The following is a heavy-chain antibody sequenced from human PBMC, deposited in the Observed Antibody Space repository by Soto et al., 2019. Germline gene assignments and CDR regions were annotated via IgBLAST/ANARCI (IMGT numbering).Heavy chain of an antibody. CDR3: ARGTYYYGSGSYYSY. J-gene: IGHJ4*02. V-gene: IGHV4-34*01. CDR1: GGSFSGYY. Sequence: SETLSLTCTVYGGSFSGYYWSWIRQPPGKGLEWIGEINHSGSTNYNPSLKSRVTISVDTSKNQFSLTLSSVTAADTTVYCCARGTYYYGSGSYYSYWGQGTLVTVSS. D-gene: IGHD3-10*01. CDR2: INHSGST.